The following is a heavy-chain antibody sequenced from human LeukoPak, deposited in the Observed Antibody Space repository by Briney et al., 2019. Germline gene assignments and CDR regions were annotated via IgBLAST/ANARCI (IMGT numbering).Heavy chain of an antibody. Sequence: VASVKVSCKASGYTFSSYDINWVRQATGQGLEWMGWMNPNSGNAGYAQKFQGRVTMTRNTSINTAYMELSSLRSEDTAVYYCARGRYYDFWSGYYGTKTFDYWGQGPVVTVSS. J-gene: IGHJ4*02. CDR3: ARGRYYDFWSGYYGTKTFDY. CDR1: GYTFSSYD. D-gene: IGHD3-3*01. V-gene: IGHV1-8*01. CDR2: MNPNSGNA.